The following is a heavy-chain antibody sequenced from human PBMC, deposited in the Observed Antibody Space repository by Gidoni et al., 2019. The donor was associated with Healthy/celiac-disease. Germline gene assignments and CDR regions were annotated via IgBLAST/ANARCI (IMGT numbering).Heavy chain of an antibody. V-gene: IGHV4-30-4*01. J-gene: IGHJ6*03. CDR2: IYYSGST. CDR3: ARVQGSYGYRYYYYYMDV. CDR1: GGSISSGDYY. D-gene: IGHD5-18*01. Sequence: QVQLQESGPGLVKPSQTLSLTCTVSGGSISSGDYYWSWIRQPPGQGLEWIGYIYYSGSTYYNPSLKSRVTISVDTSKNQFSLKLSSVTAADTAVYYCARVQGSYGYRYYYYYMDVWGKGTTVTVSS.